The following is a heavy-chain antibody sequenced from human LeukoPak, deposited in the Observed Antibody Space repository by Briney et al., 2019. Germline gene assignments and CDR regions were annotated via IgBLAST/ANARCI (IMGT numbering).Heavy chain of an antibody. Sequence: SVKVSCKASGFTFTSSAVQWVRQARGQRLEWIGWIVVGSGNTNYAQKFQERVTITRDMSTSTAYMELSSLRSEDTAVYYCARERGYCSSSSCYTSDAFDIWGQGTMVTVSS. V-gene: IGHV1-58*01. D-gene: IGHD2-2*02. CDR3: ARERGYCSSSSCYTSDAFDI. CDR1: GFTFTSSA. CDR2: IVVGSGNT. J-gene: IGHJ3*02.